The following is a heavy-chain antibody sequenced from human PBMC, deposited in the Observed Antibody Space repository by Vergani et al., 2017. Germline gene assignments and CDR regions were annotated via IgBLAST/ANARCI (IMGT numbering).Heavy chain of an antibody. Sequence: QLQLQESGPGLVKPSETLSLTCTVSGGSISSSSYYWGWIRQPPGKGLEWIGSIYYSGSTYYNPSLKSRVTISVDTSKNQFSLKLSSVTAADTAVYYCARGGNWVEQWLVRPLDYWGQGTLVTVSS. CDR1: GGSISSSSYY. CDR2: IYYSGST. J-gene: IGHJ4*02. V-gene: IGHV4-39*01. CDR3: ARGGNWVEQWLVRPLDY. D-gene: IGHD6-19*01.